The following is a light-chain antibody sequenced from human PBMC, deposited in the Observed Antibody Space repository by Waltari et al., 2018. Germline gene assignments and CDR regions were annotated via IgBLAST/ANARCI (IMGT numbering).Light chain of an antibody. Sequence: DIQMTQSPSPLSSSVGDRVTITCRASQTINTYLNWYQQKPGKAPKLLIYTASTLQSGVPSRFSGSGSETHFTLAISSLQREDFATYYCQQSYTTPRTFGQGTKVEIK. V-gene: IGKV1-39*01. CDR1: QTINTY. CDR2: TAS. J-gene: IGKJ1*01. CDR3: QQSYTTPRT.